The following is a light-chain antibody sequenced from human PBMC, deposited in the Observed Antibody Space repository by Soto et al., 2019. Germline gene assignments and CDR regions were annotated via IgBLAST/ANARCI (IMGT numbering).Light chain of an antibody. J-gene: IGKJ1*01. CDR1: QSVRSY. Sequence: EIVLTQSPATLSLSPGERATLSCRASQSVRSYLAWYQQKPGQAPRLLIYDASNRATGIPGRFSGSGSGTDFTLTISSLEPEDLAVYYCQQRSYWPWTFGQGAKVEIK. V-gene: IGKV3-11*01. CDR2: DAS. CDR3: QQRSYWPWT.